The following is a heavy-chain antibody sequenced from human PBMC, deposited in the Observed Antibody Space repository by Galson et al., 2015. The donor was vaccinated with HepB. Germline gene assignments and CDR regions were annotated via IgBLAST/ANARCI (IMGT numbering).Heavy chain of an antibody. CDR2: IIPIFGTA. D-gene: IGHD3-3*01. CDR3: ASQYYDFWSGYSNYYYYYMDV. J-gene: IGHJ6*03. V-gene: IGHV1-69*13. CDR1: GGTFSSYA. Sequence: SVKVSCKASGGTFSSYAISWVRQAPGQGLEWMGGIIPIFGTANYAQKFQGRVTITADESTSTAYVELSSLRSEDTAVYYCASQYYDFWSGYSNYYYYYMDVWGKGTTVTVSS.